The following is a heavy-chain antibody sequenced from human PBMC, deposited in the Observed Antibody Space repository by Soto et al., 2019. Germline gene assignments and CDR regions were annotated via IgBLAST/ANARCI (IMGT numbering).Heavy chain of an antibody. V-gene: IGHV1-2*02. D-gene: IGHD5-12*01. J-gene: IGHJ4*02. CDR1: GYTFTGYY. Sequence: ASVKVSCKASGYTFTGYYMHWVRQAPGQGLEWMGWINPKSGGTDYAQKFQGRVTMTRDTSSSSAYMELSNLRSDDTAVYYCAKANSGDDNEFDYWGQGTQVTVSS. CDR2: INPKSGGT. CDR3: AKANSGDDNEFDY.